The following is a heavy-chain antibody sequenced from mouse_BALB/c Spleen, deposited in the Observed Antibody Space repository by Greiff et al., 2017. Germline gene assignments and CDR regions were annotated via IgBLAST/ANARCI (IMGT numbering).Heavy chain of an antibody. CDR1: GFAFSSYD. V-gene: IGHV5-12-1*01. CDR2: ISSGGGST. J-gene: IGHJ2*01. Sequence: EVKLVESGGGLVKPGGSLKLSCAASGFAFSSYDMSWVRQTPEKRLEWVAYISSGGGSTYYPDTVKGRFTISRDNAKNTLYLQMSSLKSEDTAMYYCERHVGYRYDEEHLYYLDYWGQGTTLTVSS. D-gene: IGHD2-14*01. CDR3: ERHVGYRYDEEHLYYLDY.